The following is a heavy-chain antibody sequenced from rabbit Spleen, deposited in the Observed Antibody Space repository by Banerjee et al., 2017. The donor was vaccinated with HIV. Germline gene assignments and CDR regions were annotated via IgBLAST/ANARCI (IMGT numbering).Heavy chain of an antibody. CDR3: ARNYVNAFDP. V-gene: IGHV1S40*01. CDR1: GIDFSNSHY. CDR2: IYTGSGGST. J-gene: IGHJ2*01. Sequence: QSLEESGGDLVKPGASLTLTCTASGIDFSNSHYMCWVRQAPGKGLEWIGCIYTGSGGSTYYASWAKGRFTISKTSSTTVTLQMTSLTAADTATYFCARNYVNAFDPWGQGTLVTVS. D-gene: IGHD1-1*01.